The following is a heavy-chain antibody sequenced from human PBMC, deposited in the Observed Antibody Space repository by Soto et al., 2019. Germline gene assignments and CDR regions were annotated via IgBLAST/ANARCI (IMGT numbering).Heavy chain of an antibody. V-gene: IGHV3-30*18. D-gene: IGHD2-15*01. J-gene: IGHJ4*02. CDR2: ISYDSSNK. CDR1: GFTFGYG. CDR3: AKLVIGYCSGNTCDDY. Sequence: VQLLESGGGLIQPGGSLRLSGVASGFTFGYGIHWLRQAPGNGLEWVAYISYDSSNKFYGDSVKGRFTISRDNSKNTQFLQMNSLRAEDTAVYYCAKLVIGYCSGNTCDDYWGQGTLVAVSS.